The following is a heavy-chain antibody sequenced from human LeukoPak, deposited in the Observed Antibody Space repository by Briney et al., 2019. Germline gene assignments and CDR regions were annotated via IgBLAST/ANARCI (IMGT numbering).Heavy chain of an antibody. Sequence: ASVKVSCKASGYTFTSYDINWVRQATGQGLEWMGWMNPNSGNTGYAQKFQGRVTMTRNTSISTAYMELSSLGSEDTAAYYCARTFYEQMPHFDYWGQGTLVTVSS. V-gene: IGHV1-8*01. CDR2: MNPNSGNT. CDR1: GYTFTSYD. CDR3: ARTFYEQMPHFDY. D-gene: IGHD3-16*01. J-gene: IGHJ4*02.